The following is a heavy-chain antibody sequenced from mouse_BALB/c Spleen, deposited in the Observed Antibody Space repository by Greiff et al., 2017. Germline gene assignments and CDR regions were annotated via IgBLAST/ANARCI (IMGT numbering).Heavy chain of an antibody. V-gene: IGHV5-17*02. J-gene: IGHJ2*01. CDR1: GFTFSSFG. CDR2: ISSGSSTI. CDR3: ARSGSSYYYFDY. D-gene: IGHD1-1*01. Sequence: EVKLMESGGGLVQPGGSRKLSCAASGFTFSSFGMHWVRQAPEKGLEWVAYISSGSSTIYYADTVKGRFTISRDNPKNTLFLQMTSLRSEDTAMYYCARSGSSYYYFDYWGQGTTLTVSS.